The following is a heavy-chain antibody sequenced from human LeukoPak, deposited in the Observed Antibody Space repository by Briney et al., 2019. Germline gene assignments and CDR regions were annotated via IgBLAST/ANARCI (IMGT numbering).Heavy chain of an antibody. CDR1: GFTFSSYS. CDR2: ISSSSSYI. V-gene: IGHV3-21*01. J-gene: IGHJ3*02. Sequence: TGGSLRLSCAASGFTFSSYSMNWVRQAPGKGLEWVSSISSSSSYIYYADSVKGRFTISRDNAKNSLYLQMNSLRAEDTAVYYCARHLSYYDSSGYHDAFDIWGQGTMVTVSS. CDR3: ARHLSYYDSSGYHDAFDI. D-gene: IGHD3-22*01.